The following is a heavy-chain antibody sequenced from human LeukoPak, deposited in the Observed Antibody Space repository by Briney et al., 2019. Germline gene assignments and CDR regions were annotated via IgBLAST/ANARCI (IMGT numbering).Heavy chain of an antibody. D-gene: IGHD3-16*01. CDR2: MRPSSSPS. CDR3: VREKSGGTYDY. V-gene: IGHV1-46*01. Sequence: ASVKVSCKASGYTFTSSYLHWVRQAPGQGLEWMGTMRPSSSPSYAQNFQGRVTLTRDMSTSTGYLELSSLTSEDTAVYFCVREKSGGTYDYWGQGTLVTVSS. CDR1: GYTFTSSY. J-gene: IGHJ4*02.